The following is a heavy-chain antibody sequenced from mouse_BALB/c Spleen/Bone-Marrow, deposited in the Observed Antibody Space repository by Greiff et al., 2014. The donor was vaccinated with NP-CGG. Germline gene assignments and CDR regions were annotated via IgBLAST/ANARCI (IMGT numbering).Heavy chain of an antibody. CDR2: IDTSDSYT. J-gene: IGHJ1*01. Sequence: QVHVKQSGAELVMPGASVKMSCKASGYTFTDYWMHWVKQRPGQGLEWIGAIDTSDSYTSCNQKFKGKATLTVDESSSTAYMQLSSLASEDSAVYYCARSAGYWYFDVWGAGTTVTVSS. CDR3: ARSAGYWYFDV. D-gene: IGHD1-2*01. CDR1: GYTFTDYW. V-gene: IGHV1-69*01.